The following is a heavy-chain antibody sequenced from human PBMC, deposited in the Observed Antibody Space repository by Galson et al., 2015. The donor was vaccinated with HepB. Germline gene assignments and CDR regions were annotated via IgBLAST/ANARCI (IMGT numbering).Heavy chain of an antibody. V-gene: IGHV5-51*01. CDR1: GYSFTRYW. D-gene: IGHD6-13*01. Sequence: SGAEVKKPGESLKISCKGSGYSFTRYWIGWVRQMPGKGLEWMGIIYPGDSDTRYSPSFQGQVTSSADKSISTAYLQWSSLTASDTAMYYCARHTLTAAGRVDYWGQGTLVTVSS. J-gene: IGHJ4*02. CDR2: IYPGDSDT. CDR3: ARHTLTAAGRVDY.